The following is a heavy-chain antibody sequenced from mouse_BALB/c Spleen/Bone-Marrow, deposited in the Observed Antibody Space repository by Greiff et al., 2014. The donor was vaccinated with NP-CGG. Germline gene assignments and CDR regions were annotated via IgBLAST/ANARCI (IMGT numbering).Heavy chain of an antibody. V-gene: IGHV5-6*01. CDR1: GFTFSSYG. CDR3: ARSEGGRRGLFDY. CDR2: ISSGGSYT. Sequence: EVQRVESGGDLVKPGGSLKLSCAVSGFTFSSYGMSWVRQTPDKRLEWVATISSGGSYTYYPDSVKGRFTISRDNAKNTLYLQMSSLKSEDTAMYYCARSEGGRRGLFDYWGQGTTLTVSS. J-gene: IGHJ2*01.